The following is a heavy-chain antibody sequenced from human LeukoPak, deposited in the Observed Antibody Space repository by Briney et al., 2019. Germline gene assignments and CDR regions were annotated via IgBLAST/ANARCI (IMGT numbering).Heavy chain of an antibody. J-gene: IGHJ5*02. Sequence: GGSPRLSCSASGFTFSTYAMHWVRQAPGKGLECVSVISKDGRWIFYADSVKGRSTISRDNSKNTLYLQVSSLRTEDTAVYYCVKDGADYGENGWFDPWGQGTPVTVSS. CDR2: ISKDGRWI. V-gene: IGHV3-64D*09. CDR3: VKDGADYGENGWFDP. CDR1: GFTFSTYA. D-gene: IGHD4-17*01.